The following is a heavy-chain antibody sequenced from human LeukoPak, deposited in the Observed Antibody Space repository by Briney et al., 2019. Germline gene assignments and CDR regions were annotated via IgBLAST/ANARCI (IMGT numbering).Heavy chain of an antibody. D-gene: IGHD4-17*01. CDR1: GYTFTGYY. J-gene: IGHJ4*02. CDR2: ISAYNGNT. CDR3: ARDGFTVTYFDY. V-gene: IGHV1-18*04. Sequence: ASVKVSCKASGYTFTGYYMHWVRQAPGQGLEWMGWISAYNGNTNYAQKLQGRVTMTTDTSTSTAYMELRSLRSDDTAVYYCARDGFTVTYFDYWGQGTLVTVSS.